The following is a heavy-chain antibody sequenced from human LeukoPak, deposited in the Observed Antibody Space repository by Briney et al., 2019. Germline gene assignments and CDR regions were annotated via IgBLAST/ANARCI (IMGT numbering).Heavy chain of an antibody. Sequence: GGSLRLSCAASGFTFSRYSMNWVRQAPGKGLEWVSYISSSSSTIYYADSVKGRFTISRDNAKNSLYLQMNSLRAEDTAVYYCARGCGGSCYSDYFDYWGQGTLVTVSS. CDR2: ISSSSSTI. CDR3: ARGCGGSCYSDYFDY. J-gene: IGHJ4*02. D-gene: IGHD2-15*01. CDR1: GFTFSRYS. V-gene: IGHV3-48*04.